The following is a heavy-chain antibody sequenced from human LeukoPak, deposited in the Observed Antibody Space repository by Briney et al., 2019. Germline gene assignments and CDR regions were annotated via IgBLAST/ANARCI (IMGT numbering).Heavy chain of an antibody. J-gene: IGHJ1*01. Sequence: SVKVSCKASGGTFSSYAISWVRQAPGQGLEWMGGIIPIFGTANYAQKFQGRVTITADESTSTAYMELSSLRSEDTAVYYCAGRDGYNLEYFQHWGQGILVTVSS. CDR1: GGTFSSYA. CDR3: AGRDGYNLEYFQH. V-gene: IGHV1-69*13. D-gene: IGHD5-24*01. CDR2: IIPIFGTA.